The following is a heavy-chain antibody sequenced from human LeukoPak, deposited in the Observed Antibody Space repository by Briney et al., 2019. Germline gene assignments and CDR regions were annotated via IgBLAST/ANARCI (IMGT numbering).Heavy chain of an antibody. CDR2: ISGSGNAK. CDR3: ARDYLYAFDY. Sequence: GGSLRLSCAASGFTFSSYSMNWVRQAPGKGLEWVSYISGSGNAKHYTDSVKGRFTISTDNTKNALYLQMNSPIAEDTAAYFCARDYLYAFDYWGQGTLVTVSS. V-gene: IGHV3-48*01. D-gene: IGHD2-2*01. CDR1: GFTFSSYS. J-gene: IGHJ4*02.